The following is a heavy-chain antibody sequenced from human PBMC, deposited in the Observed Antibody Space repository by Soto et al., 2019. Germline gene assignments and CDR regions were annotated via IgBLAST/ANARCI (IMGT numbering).Heavy chain of an antibody. CDR2: INPNSGGT. Sequence: GASVKVSCKASGYTFTGYYMHWVRQAPGQGLEWMGWINPNSGGTNYAQKFQGWVTMTRDTSISTAYMELSRLRSDDTAVYYCARDPISPEPCSGGSCLLEDPGNWFDPWGQGTLVTVSS. D-gene: IGHD2-15*01. J-gene: IGHJ5*02. CDR1: GYTFTGYY. V-gene: IGHV1-2*04. CDR3: ARDPISPEPCSGGSCLLEDPGNWFDP.